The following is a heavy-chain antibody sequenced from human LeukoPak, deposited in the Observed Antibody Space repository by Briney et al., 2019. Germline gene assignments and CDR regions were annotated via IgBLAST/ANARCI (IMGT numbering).Heavy chain of an antibody. Sequence: SETLSLTCAVYGGSFSGYYWSWIRQPPGKGLEWIGEINHSGSTNYNPSLKSRVTISVDTSKNQFSLKLSSVTAADTAVYYCARRGITMVRGVIGYYHYYGMDVWGKGTTVTVSS. D-gene: IGHD3-10*01. V-gene: IGHV4-34*01. CDR1: GGSFSGYY. CDR2: INHSGST. J-gene: IGHJ6*04. CDR3: ARRGITMVRGVIGYYHYYGMDV.